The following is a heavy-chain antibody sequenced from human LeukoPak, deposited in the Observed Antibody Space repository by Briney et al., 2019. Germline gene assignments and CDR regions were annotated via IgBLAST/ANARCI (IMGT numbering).Heavy chain of an antibody. Sequence: SVQVSCKASGGTFNGYSISWVRQAPGQALEWMGVIIPIFGTANYAQKFQGRVTITADESTSTAYKELSSLRSEDTAVYYCARSPLGFWSGHFDYWGQGTLVTVSS. D-gene: IGHD3-3*01. CDR3: ARSPLGFWSGHFDY. V-gene: IGHV1-69*13. J-gene: IGHJ4*02. CDR1: GGTFNGYS. CDR2: IIPIFGTA.